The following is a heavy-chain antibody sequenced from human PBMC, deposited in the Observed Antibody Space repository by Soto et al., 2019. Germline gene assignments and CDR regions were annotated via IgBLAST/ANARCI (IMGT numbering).Heavy chain of an antibody. D-gene: IGHD3-9*01. V-gene: IGHV4-61*01. CDR2: IYYSGST. J-gene: IGHJ4*02. CDR1: GGSVSSGSYY. Sequence: PSETLSLTCTVSGGSVSSGSYYWSWIRQPPGKGLEWIGYIYYSGSTNYNPSLKSRVTISVDTSKNQFSLKLSSVTAADTAVYYCARWDRLTVYWGQGTLVTSPQ. CDR3: ARWDRLTVY.